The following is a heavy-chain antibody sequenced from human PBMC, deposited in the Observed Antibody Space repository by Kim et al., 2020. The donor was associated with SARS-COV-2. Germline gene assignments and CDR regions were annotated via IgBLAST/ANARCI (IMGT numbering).Heavy chain of an antibody. Sequence: GGSLRLSCAASGFTFSSYAMSWVRQAPGKGLEWVSAISGSGGSTYYADSVKGRFTISRDNSKNTLYLQMNSLRAEDTAVYYCAKGSAPSMIVVVQYYFDYWGQGTLVTVSS. CDR2: ISGSGGST. D-gene: IGHD3-22*01. J-gene: IGHJ4*02. CDR3: AKGSAPSMIVVVQYYFDY. V-gene: IGHV3-23*01. CDR1: GFTFSSYA.